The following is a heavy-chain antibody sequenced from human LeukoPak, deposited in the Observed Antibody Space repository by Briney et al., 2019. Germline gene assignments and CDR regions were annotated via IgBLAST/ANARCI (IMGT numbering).Heavy chain of an antibody. CDR3: ARKYNSGSYYWYFDL. D-gene: IGHD1-26*01. V-gene: IGHV5-51*01. Sequence: GESLKISCKASRYSFSSYWIGWVRQVPGKGLEWMGIIYPGDSDTRYSPSFQGQATISADKSISTAYLQWSSLKASDTAMYYCARKYNSGSYYWYFDLWGRGTLVTVSS. CDR2: IYPGDSDT. CDR1: RYSFSSYW. J-gene: IGHJ2*01.